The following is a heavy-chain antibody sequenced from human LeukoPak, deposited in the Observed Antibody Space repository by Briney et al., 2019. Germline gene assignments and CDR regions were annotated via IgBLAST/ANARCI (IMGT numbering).Heavy chain of an antibody. J-gene: IGHJ4*02. V-gene: IGHV3-23*01. Sequence: QAGGSLRLSCAASGFTFSSYAMSWVRQAPGKGLEWVSTISGSGGSTYYADSVKGRFTISRDNSKNTLYLQMNSLRAEDTAVYYCAKDGKQLVDEFDYWGQGTLVTVSS. CDR3: AKDGKQLVDEFDY. CDR1: GFTFSSYA. D-gene: IGHD6-6*01. CDR2: ISGSGGST.